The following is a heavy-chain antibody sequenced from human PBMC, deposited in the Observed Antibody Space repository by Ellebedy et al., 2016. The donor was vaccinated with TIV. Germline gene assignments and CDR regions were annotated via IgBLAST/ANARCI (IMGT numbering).Heavy chain of an antibody. J-gene: IGHJ6*02. D-gene: IGHD2-8*01. CDR2: IWYDGSNK. V-gene: IGHV3-33*08. CDR3: ARDGTYYSNGVCYHPPYGMDV. CDR1: GFTFSNYG. Sequence: GESLKISXVASGFTFSNYGMHWVRQAPGKGLEWVAVIWYDGSNKYYADSVKGRFTISRDNSKNTLYLQMNSLRAEDTAVYYCARDGTYYSNGVCYHPPYGMDVWGQGTTVTVSS.